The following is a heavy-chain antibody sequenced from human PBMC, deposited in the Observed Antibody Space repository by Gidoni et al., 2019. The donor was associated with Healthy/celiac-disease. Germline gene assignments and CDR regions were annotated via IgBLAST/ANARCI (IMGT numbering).Heavy chain of an antibody. CDR1: GFTFSSYE. CDR2: ISSSGSTI. CDR3: ARVKTWGGNPFDY. J-gene: IGHJ4*02. Sequence: EVQLVESGGGLVQPGGSLRLSCAASGFTFSSYEMNWVRQAQGKGLEWVSYISSSGSTIYYADSVKGRFTISRDNAKNSLYLQMNSLRAEDTAVYYCARVKTWGGNPFDYWGQGTLVTVSS. D-gene: IGHD2-21*01. V-gene: IGHV3-48*03.